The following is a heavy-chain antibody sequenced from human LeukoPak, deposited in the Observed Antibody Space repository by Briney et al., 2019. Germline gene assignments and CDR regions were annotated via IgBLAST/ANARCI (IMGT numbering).Heavy chain of an antibody. J-gene: IGHJ4*02. CDR3: ARGGGAGWGYWFITMVRGVMVYFDY. D-gene: IGHD3-10*01. V-gene: IGHV1-58*02. CDR2: IVVGGGNT. Sequence: GASVKVSCKASGFTFSNSAIQWVRQARGQRLEWIGWIVVGGGNTNYAQRFQGRVTITRDMSTSTAYMELSSLRSEDTAVYYCARGGGAGWGYWFITMVRGVMVYFDYWGQGTLVTVSS. CDR1: GFTFSNSA.